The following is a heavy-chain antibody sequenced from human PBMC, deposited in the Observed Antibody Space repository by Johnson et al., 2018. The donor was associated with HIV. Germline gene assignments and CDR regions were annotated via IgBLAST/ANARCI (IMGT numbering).Heavy chain of an antibody. CDR3: ARACRDGYTCDAFDI. CDR1: GFTVSSYY. J-gene: IGHJ3*02. D-gene: IGHD5-24*01. Sequence: VQLVESGGGLVQPGGSLRLSCAASGFTVSSYYMSWVRQAPWKGLEWVSVLFSGGNTYYADSVKGRFTISRYNSKNTLYLQMNSLGAEDTAVYYCARACRDGYTCDAFDIWGQGTMVTVSS. CDR2: LFSGGNT. V-gene: IGHV3-66*01.